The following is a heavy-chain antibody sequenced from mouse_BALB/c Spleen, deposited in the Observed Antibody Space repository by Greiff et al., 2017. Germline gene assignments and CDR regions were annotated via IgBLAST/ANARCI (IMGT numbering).Heavy chain of an antibody. V-gene: IGHV2-9*02. CDR3: ARAYYGRDYFDY. Sequence: VMLVESGPGLVAPSQSLSITCTVSGFSLTSYGVHWVRQPPGKGLEWLGVIWAGGSTNYNSALMSRLSISKDNSKSQVFLKMNSLQTDDTAMYYCARAYYGRDYFDYWGQGTTLTVSS. D-gene: IGHD1-1*01. CDR2: IWAGGST. J-gene: IGHJ2*01. CDR1: GFSLTSYG.